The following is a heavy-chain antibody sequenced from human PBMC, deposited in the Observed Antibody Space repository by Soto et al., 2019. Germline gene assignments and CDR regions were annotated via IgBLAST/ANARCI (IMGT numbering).Heavy chain of an antibody. Sequence: EVQLLESGGGLVQPGGSLRLSCAASGFTFSSYAMSWVRQAPGKGLEWVSAISGSGGSTYYADSVKGRFTISRDNSKNTLYLQMNSLRAEDTAVYYWAKAWGYVDYPAHLNYWGQGTLVTVSS. CDR3: AKAWGYVDYPAHLNY. CDR2: ISGSGGST. J-gene: IGHJ4*02. V-gene: IGHV3-23*01. CDR1: GFTFSSYA. D-gene: IGHD4-17*01.